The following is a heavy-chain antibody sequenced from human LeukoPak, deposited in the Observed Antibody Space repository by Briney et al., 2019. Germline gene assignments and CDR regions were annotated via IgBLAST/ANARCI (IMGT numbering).Heavy chain of an antibody. V-gene: IGHV4-39*07. CDR1: GGSISSSSYY. Sequence: SETLSLTCTVSGGSISSSSYYWGWIRQPPGKGLEWIGSIYYSGSTYYNPSLKSRVTISVDTSKNQFSLKLSSVTAADTAVYYCASDRGGPYFDYWGQGTLVTVSS. CDR2: IYYSGST. CDR3: ASDRGGPYFDY. J-gene: IGHJ4*02. D-gene: IGHD6-25*01.